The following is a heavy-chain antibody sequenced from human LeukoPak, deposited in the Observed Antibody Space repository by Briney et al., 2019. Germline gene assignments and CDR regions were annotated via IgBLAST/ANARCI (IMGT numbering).Heavy chain of an antibody. Sequence: PSEPLSLTCGVSGNFISRGYYWAWIRQPPGKGLEWIGNIYNTGSTYYNPSLKSRDTMSIDTSKNQFSLKLSSVTAADTAVYYCARNTSAWSPLGETQSAPHCFDSWGQGTLVTVSS. CDR1: GNFISRGYY. J-gene: IGHJ4*02. CDR2: IYNTGST. D-gene: IGHD6-19*01. CDR3: ARNTSAWSPLGETQSAPHCFDS. V-gene: IGHV4-38-2*01.